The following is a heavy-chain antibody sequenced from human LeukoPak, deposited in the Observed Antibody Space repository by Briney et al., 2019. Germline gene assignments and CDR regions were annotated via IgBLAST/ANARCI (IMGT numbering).Heavy chain of an antibody. D-gene: IGHD3-9*01. CDR1: GFIFSKYW. Sequence: GGSLRLSCAASGFIFSKYWMHWVRHTPGEGLVWVSRIKEDGTYTSYADSVKGRFTISRDNARNTVFLQMNSLRAEDTAVYYCARDFDMGITPGDDFDFWGQGTLVTVSS. V-gene: IGHV3-74*01. CDR2: IKEDGTYT. J-gene: IGHJ4*02. CDR3: ARDFDMGITPGDDFDF.